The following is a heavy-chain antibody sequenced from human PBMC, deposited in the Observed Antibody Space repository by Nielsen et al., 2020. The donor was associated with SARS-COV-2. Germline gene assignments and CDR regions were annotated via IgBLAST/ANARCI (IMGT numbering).Heavy chain of an antibody. CDR1: GGTFSSYA. Sequence: SVKVSCKASGGTFSSYAISWVRQAPGQGLEWMGGIIPIFGTANYAQKFQGRVTITADESTSTAYMELSSLRSEDTAVYYCARQQTSHSTYYYYGMDVWGQGTTVTVSS. D-gene: IGHD6-13*01. J-gene: IGHJ6*02. CDR2: IIPIFGTA. V-gene: IGHV1-69*13. CDR3: ARQQTSHSTYYYYGMDV.